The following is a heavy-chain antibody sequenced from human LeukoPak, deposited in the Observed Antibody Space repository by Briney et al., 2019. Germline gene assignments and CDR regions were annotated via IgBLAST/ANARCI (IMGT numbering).Heavy chain of an antibody. Sequence: GGSLRLSCAASGLTFSSYWMNWVRQAPGKGLEWLAKIKQDGSEKFYVDSVKGRFTISRDNSKNTLYLQMNSLRAEDTAVYYCARDFPFPLAAAGPYYFDYWGQGTLVTVSS. J-gene: IGHJ4*02. V-gene: IGHV3-7*03. CDR3: ARDFPFPLAAAGPYYFDY. CDR2: IKQDGSEK. CDR1: GLTFSSYW. D-gene: IGHD6-13*01.